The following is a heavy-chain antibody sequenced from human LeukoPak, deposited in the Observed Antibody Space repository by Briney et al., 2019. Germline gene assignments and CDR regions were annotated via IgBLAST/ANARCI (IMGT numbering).Heavy chain of an antibody. D-gene: IGHD2-2*01. CDR2: ISGSGGST. Sequence: PGGSLRLSCAASGFTFSSYAMSWVRQAPGKGLEWVSAISGSGGSTYYADSVKGRFTISRDNSKNTLYLQMNSLRAEDTAVYYCAKDPCIRTSCSNWFDPWGQGTLVTVSS. CDR1: GFTFSSYA. CDR3: AKDPCIRTSCSNWFDP. V-gene: IGHV3-23*01. J-gene: IGHJ5*02.